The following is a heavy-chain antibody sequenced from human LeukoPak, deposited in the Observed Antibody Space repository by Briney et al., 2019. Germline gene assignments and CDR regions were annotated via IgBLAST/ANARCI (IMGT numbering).Heavy chain of an antibody. CDR1: GYIFTSYY. CDR2: INPGGGST. J-gene: IGHJ4*02. CDR3: ARGEYSSGPFDY. Sequence: ASVKVSCKASGYIFTSYYMHWVRQAPGQGLEWMGIINPGGGSTSYAQKFQGRVTMTRDTSTSTVYMELSSPRSEDTAVYYCARGEYSSGPFDYWGQGTLVTVSS. D-gene: IGHD6-19*01. V-gene: IGHV1-46*01.